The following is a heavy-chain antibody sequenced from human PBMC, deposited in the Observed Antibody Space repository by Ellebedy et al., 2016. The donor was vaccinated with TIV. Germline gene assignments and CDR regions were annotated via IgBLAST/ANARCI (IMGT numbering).Heavy chain of an antibody. V-gene: IGHV3-33*01. CDR2: IWSDGSEE. Sequence: PGGSLRLSCAPSGFIFSHYPMHWVRQAPGKGLEWVARIWSDGSEEYYAASVKGRFTLPRDNSKNTLYLQMNSLTAKDTAGYSCAREVLGGQGDMDVWGQGTTVTVSS. CDR1: GFIFSHYP. J-gene: IGHJ6*02. CDR3: AREVLGGQGDMDV. D-gene: IGHD3-10*01.